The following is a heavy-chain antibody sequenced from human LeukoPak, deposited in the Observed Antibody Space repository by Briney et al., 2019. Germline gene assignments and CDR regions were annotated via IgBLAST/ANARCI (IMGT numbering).Heavy chain of an antibody. V-gene: IGHV4-61*09. D-gene: IGHD4-23*01. CDR1: GDSIGSGSNY. Sequence: SQTLSLTCTVSGDSIGSGSNYWRWIRQSPGKGLEWIGHIYYSGSSNQNPSLNSRVSLSVDTLKNQFSLRLTSVTASDTAVYYCARRVGTWSVNWFDPWGQGILVTVSS. J-gene: IGHJ5*02. CDR3: ARRVGTWSVNWFDP. CDR2: IYYSGSS.